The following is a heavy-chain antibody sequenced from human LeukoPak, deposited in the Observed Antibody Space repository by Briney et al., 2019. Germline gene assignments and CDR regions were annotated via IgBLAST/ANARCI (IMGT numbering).Heavy chain of an antibody. D-gene: IGHD2-21*02. Sequence: PGGSLRLSCAASGFTFSSYAMSWVRQAPGKGLEWVSAISGSGGSTYYADSVKGRFTISRDNSKNTLYLQMNSLRAEDTAVYYCAKDHGGDYFAEYFQHWGQGTLVTVSS. J-gene: IGHJ1*01. CDR3: AKDHGGDYFAEYFQH. V-gene: IGHV3-23*01. CDR1: GFTFSSYA. CDR2: ISGSGGST.